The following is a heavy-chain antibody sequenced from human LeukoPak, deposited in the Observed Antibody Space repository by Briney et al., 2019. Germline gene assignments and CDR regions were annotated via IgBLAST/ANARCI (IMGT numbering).Heavy chain of an antibody. V-gene: IGHV4-59*01. CDR2: IYYSGST. Sequence: PSETLSLTCTVSGGSISSYYWSWIRQPPGKGLEWIGYIYYSGSTNYNPSLKSRVTISVDTSKNQFSLKLSSVTAADTAVYYCARGGMTFRYFDLWGRGTLVTVSS. D-gene: IGHD1-26*01. CDR1: GGSISSYY. J-gene: IGHJ2*01. CDR3: ARGGMTFRYFDL.